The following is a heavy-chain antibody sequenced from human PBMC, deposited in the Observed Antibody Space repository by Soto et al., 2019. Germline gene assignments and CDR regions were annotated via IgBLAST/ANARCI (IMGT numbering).Heavy chain of an antibody. J-gene: IGHJ4*02. V-gene: IGHV3-9*01. Sequence: PGGSLRLSCAASGFTFDDYAMHWVRQAPGKGLEWVSGISWNSGSIGYADSVKGRFTISRDNAKNSLYLQMNSLRAEDTALYYCAKGLGFGELLWYFDYWGQGTLVTVSS. CDR1: GFTFDDYA. CDR2: ISWNSGSI. D-gene: IGHD3-10*01. CDR3: AKGLGFGELLWYFDY.